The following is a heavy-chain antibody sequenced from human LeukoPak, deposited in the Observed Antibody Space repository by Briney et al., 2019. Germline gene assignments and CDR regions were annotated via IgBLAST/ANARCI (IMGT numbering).Heavy chain of an antibody. CDR2: INHSEST. Sequence: TSETLSLTCAVYGGSFSVYYWIWIRQPPGKGREWIGEINHSESTNYNPSLKSRVTISVDTSKNQFSLKLSSVTAADTAVYYCARMSPRLRRLTVTTSKGFDYWGQGTLVTVSS. CDR1: GGSFSVYY. J-gene: IGHJ4*02. CDR3: ARMSPRLRRLTVTTSKGFDY. D-gene: IGHD4-17*01. V-gene: IGHV4-34*01.